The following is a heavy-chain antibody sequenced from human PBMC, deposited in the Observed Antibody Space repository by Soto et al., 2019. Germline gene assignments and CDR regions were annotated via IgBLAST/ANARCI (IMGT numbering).Heavy chain of an antibody. Sequence: ASVKVSCKGSGGTFCSYAIRWVRQFRGRGLEWMGCIIRIFSTAYYAHKFQGRVTITADESTSTTYMELSRLRSEDTAVYYCARDSPKARMDV. J-gene: IGHJ6*01. CDR1: GGTFCSYA. V-gene: IGHV1-69*13. CDR3: ARDSPKARMDV. CDR2: IIRIFSTA.